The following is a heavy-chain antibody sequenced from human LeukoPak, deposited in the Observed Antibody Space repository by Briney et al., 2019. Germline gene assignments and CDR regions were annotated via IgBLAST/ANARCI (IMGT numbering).Heavy chain of an antibody. Sequence: SQTLSLTCTVSGGSISSGGYYWSWIRQPPGKGLEWIGEINHSGSTNYNPSLKSRVTISVDTSKNQFSLKLSSVTAADTAVYYCARALRGVSTLDYWGQGTLVTVSS. V-gene: IGHV4-30-2*01. J-gene: IGHJ4*02. D-gene: IGHD3-10*01. CDR3: ARALRGVSTLDY. CDR2: INHSGST. CDR1: GGSISSGGYY.